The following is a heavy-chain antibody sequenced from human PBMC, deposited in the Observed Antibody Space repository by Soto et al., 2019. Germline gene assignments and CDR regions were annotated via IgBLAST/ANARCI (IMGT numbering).Heavy chain of an antibody. V-gene: IGHV3-23*01. CDR2: ISGSGGTT. Sequence: EVQLLESGGGLGQPGGSLRLSCAASGFTFSSYAMTWVRQAPGQGLEWVASISGSGGTTNYADSVKGRFTISRDNSKNTLYLQMNSLRNGDTAMYYCVRDPRNWNYPGGSDNWFDLWGQGALVTVSS. D-gene: IGHD1-7*01. CDR3: VRDPRNWNYPGGSDNWFDL. CDR1: GFTFSSYA. J-gene: IGHJ5*02.